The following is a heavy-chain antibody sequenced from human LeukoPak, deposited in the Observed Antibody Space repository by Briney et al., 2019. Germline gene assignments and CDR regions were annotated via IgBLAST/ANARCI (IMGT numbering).Heavy chain of an antibody. CDR1: GGSFSGYY. J-gene: IGHJ1*01. Sequence: SGTLSLTCAVYGGSFSGYYWSWIRQPPGKGLEWIGEINHSGSTNYNPSLKSRVTISVDTSKNQFSLKLSSVTAADTAVYYCARPRYCSSASCPGAEYFQHWGQGTLVTVSS. CDR2: INHSGST. D-gene: IGHD2-2*01. V-gene: IGHV4-34*01. CDR3: ARPRYCSSASCPGAEYFQH.